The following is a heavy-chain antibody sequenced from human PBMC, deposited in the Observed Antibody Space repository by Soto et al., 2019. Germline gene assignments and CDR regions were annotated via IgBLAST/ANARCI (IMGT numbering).Heavy chain of an antibody. D-gene: IGHD3-9*01. Sequence: PGGSLRLSCAASGFTFSDYYMSWIRQAPGKGLEWVSYISSSGSTIYYADSVKGRFTISRDNAKNSLYLQMNSLRAEDTAVYYCAREXVLRYFDWLLRGNWFDPWGQGTLVTVSS. J-gene: IGHJ5*02. CDR1: GFTFSDYY. CDR2: ISSSGSTI. V-gene: IGHV3-11*01. CDR3: AREXVLRYFDWLLRGNWFDP.